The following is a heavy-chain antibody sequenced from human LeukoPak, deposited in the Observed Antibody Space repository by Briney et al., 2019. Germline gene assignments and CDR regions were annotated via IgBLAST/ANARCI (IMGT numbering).Heavy chain of an antibody. V-gene: IGHV4-30-4*01. CDR3: ARDLVTVTKGFDI. CDR2: IYHSGST. J-gene: IGHJ3*02. Sequence: PSETLSLTCTVSGGSISNGDYYWHWIRQPPGKGLEWIGYIYHSGSTDYNPTLKSRVSISVDTSQNQFSLKLSSVTTADTAVYYCARDLVTVTKGFDIWGLGTMVSVSS. D-gene: IGHD4-17*01. CDR1: GGSISNGDYY.